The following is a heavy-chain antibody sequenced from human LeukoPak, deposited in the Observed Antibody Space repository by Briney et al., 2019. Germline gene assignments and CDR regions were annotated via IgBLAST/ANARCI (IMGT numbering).Heavy chain of an antibody. D-gene: IGHD6-19*01. V-gene: IGHV3-23*01. J-gene: IGHJ5*02. Sequence: GGSLRLSCAASGFTFSSYAMSWVHRAPGKGLEWVSSISGSGGNTYYAQSVKGRFSISRDNSKNTLNLQMDSLRADDTALYFCAKDPWNTAVANTNGWFDPWGQGTLVTVSS. CDR2: ISGSGGNT. CDR1: GFTFSSYA. CDR3: AKDPWNTAVANTNGWFDP.